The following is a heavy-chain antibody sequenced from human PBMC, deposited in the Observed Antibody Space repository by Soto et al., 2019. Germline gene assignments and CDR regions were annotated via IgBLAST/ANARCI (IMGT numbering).Heavy chain of an antibody. CDR2: IWYDGSNK. J-gene: IGHJ4*02. CDR3: ARENLPRIAALAFDY. D-gene: IGHD6-6*01. Sequence: GGSLRLSCAASGFTFSSYGMHWVRQAPGKGLEWVAVIWYDGSNKYYADSVKGRFTISRDNSKNTLYLQMNSLRAEDTAVYYCARENLPRIAALAFDYWGQGTLVTVSS. V-gene: IGHV3-33*01. CDR1: GFTFSSYG.